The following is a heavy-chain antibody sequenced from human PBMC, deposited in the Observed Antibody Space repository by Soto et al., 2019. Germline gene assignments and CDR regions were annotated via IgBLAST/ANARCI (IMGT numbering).Heavy chain of an antibody. CDR1: GFTFSSYS. CDR2: ISSSSSYI. J-gene: IGHJ3*02. D-gene: IGHD4-17*01. Sequence: GGSLRLSCAASGFTFSSYSMNWVRQAPGKGLEWVSSISSSSSYIYYADSVKGRFTISRDNAKNSLYLQMNSLRAEDTAGYYGARDQGLTTVTERFVIDAFDIWGQGTMVTVSS. CDR3: ARDQGLTTVTERFVIDAFDI. V-gene: IGHV3-21*01.